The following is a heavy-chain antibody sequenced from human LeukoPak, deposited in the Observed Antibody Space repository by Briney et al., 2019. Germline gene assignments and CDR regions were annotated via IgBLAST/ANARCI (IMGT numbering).Heavy chain of an antibody. J-gene: IGHJ4*02. CDR2: ISYDGRYD. Sequence: GGSLRLSCAASGFTFSSYALHWVRQAPGKGLEWVAVISYDGRYDYYADSVKGRFTISRDNSKNTLYLQMNSLRAEDTAVYYCAKAGGSYAPLYFDYWGQGTLVTVSS. CDR3: AKAGGSYAPLYFDY. CDR1: GFTFSSYA. D-gene: IGHD1-26*01. V-gene: IGHV3-30*04.